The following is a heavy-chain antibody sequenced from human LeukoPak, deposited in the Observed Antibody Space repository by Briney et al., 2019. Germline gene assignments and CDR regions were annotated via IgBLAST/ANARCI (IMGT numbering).Heavy chain of an antibody. CDR3: ARDTFGSGSYYYYAMDV. D-gene: IGHD3-10*01. J-gene: IGHJ6*02. CDR2: ISTSSSAI. Sequence: GGSLRLSCAASGFTFSSCSMSWVRQAPGKGLEWVSYISTSSSAIFYADSVKGRFTISRDNAKNSLYLQMNSLRAEDTAVYYCARDTFGSGSYYYYAMDVWGQGTTVTVSS. V-gene: IGHV3-48*04. CDR1: GFTFSSCS.